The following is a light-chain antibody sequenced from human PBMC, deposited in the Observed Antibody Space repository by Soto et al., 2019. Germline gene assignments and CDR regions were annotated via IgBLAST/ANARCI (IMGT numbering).Light chain of an antibody. CDR1: QDIGNS. V-gene: IGKV1-33*01. Sequence: DVQMTQSPSSLSTSVGNRVTITCQASQDIGNSLNWFQQKPGKAPKVVIYDASTLETGVPSRFSASGSGTNFTFTINRLQAEDVATYYCQQYDYLPTFGGGTKVEIK. CDR2: DAS. J-gene: IGKJ4*01. CDR3: QQYDYLPT.